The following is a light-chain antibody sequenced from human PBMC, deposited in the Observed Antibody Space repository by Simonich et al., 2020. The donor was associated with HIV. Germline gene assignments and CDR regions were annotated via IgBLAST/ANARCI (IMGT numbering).Light chain of an antibody. CDR2: ENF. Sequence: EIVMTQTPLSLSGPPGQPASIPCKSIRSLLSSDGKTYLYWYLQNPGQSPQPRIYENFNRFSGVPDRFSGSGSGTDFTLKISRVEAEDVGVYYCMQSIQLPRTFGQGTKVEIK. CDR1: RSLLSSDGKTY. J-gene: IGKJ1*01. V-gene: IGKV2D-29*02. CDR3: MQSIQLPRT.